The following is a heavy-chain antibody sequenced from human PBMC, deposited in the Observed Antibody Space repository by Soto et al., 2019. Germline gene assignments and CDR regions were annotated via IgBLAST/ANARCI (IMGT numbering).Heavy chain of an antibody. CDR3: ARHKRTYYYGMDV. CDR2: IDPSDSYT. Sequence: GDSLKISCKGSGESFTSYCISWVRQMPGKGLEWMGRIDPSDSYTNYSPSFQGHVTISADKSISTAYLQWSSLKASDTAMYYCARHKRTYYYGMDVWGQGTTVTVSS. CDR1: GESFTSYC. V-gene: IGHV5-10-1*01. J-gene: IGHJ6*02.